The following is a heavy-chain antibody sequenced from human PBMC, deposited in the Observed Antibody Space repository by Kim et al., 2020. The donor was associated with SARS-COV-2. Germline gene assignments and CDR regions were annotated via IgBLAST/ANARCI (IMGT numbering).Heavy chain of an antibody. Sequence: GGSLRLSCAASGFSFSNSWMTWVRQAPGKGLEWVAYIDQGGTTKYYMDSVKGRFTISRDNAEKSVYIDMKSLRAEDTAIYYCARDQDYSFDIWGQGTMVT. V-gene: IGHV3-7*03. CDR2: IDQGGTTK. CDR1: GFSFSNSW. CDR3: ARDQDYSFDI. J-gene: IGHJ3*02. D-gene: IGHD2-15*01.